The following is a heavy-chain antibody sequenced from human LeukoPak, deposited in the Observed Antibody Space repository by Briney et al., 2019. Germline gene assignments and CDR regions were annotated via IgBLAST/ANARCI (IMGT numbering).Heavy chain of an antibody. D-gene: IGHD3-22*01. CDR3: ARDPTYDSSGYGAQYYFDY. V-gene: IGHV3-48*03. J-gene: IGHJ4*02. Sequence: GGSLRLSCAASGFTFSSYEMNWVRQAPGKGLEWVSYISSSGSTVYYADSVKGRFTVSRDNAKNSLYLQMNSLRAEDTAVYYCARDPTYDSSGYGAQYYFDYWGQGTLVTVSS. CDR2: ISSSGSTV. CDR1: GFTFSSYE.